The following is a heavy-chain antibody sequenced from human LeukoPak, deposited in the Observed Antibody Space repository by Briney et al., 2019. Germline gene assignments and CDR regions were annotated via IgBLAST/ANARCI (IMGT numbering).Heavy chain of an antibody. Sequence: PSETLSLTCTVSGGSISSYYWSWIRQPPGKGLEWIGYIYYSGRTNYNPSLKSRVTISVDTSKNQFSLKLSSVTAADTAMYYCAREAGGQQLVYAFDIWGQGTMVTVSS. CDR1: GGSISSYY. V-gene: IGHV4-59*01. CDR2: IYYSGRT. J-gene: IGHJ3*02. D-gene: IGHD6-13*01. CDR3: AREAGGQQLVYAFDI.